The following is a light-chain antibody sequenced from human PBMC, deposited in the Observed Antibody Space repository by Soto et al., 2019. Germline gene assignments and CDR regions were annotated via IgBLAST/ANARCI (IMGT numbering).Light chain of an antibody. V-gene: IGKV1-39*01. CDR2: AAS. J-gene: IGKJ2*01. Sequence: DIQMTQSPSSLSASIGDRVTITCRASQSIATYVNWFQQRPGKAPKLLINAASSLQSGVPSRFSGGGSGTDFTLTISDLQPDDFATYYCQQIFETPPYTFGQGTKLEIK. CDR3: QQIFETPPYT. CDR1: QSIATY.